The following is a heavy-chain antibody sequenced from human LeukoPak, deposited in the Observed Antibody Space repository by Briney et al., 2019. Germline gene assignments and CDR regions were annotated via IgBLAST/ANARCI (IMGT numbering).Heavy chain of an antibody. Sequence: PGGSLRLSCAASGFTFSGSAMHWVRQASGKGLEWLAFVRYDGTDKCYADSVRGRFSISRDNSKNTVYLQMNTLRVEDTAMFFCAKESDTGFCSSTSCPPDHWGQGVLVTVSS. J-gene: IGHJ5*02. CDR2: VRYDGTDK. D-gene: IGHD2-2*01. V-gene: IGHV3-30*02. CDR3: AKESDTGFCSSTSCPPDH. CDR1: GFTFSGSA.